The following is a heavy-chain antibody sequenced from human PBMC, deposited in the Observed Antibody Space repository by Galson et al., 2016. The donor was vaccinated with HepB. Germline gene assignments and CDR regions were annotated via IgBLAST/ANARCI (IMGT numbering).Heavy chain of an antibody. V-gene: IGHV3-23*01. Sequence: SLRLSCAAFGFTFSSYAMTWVRQAPGKGLEWVSAISGSGGTTYYADSVKGRFTISRDNSKNTLYLQMNSLRAEDTAEYYCAKKSPHGDGRTCHTADYYYGMDVWGQGTAVTDPS. J-gene: IGHJ6*02. D-gene: IGHD2-15*01. CDR1: GFTFSSYA. CDR2: ISGSGGTT. CDR3: AKKSPHGDGRTCHTADYYYGMDV.